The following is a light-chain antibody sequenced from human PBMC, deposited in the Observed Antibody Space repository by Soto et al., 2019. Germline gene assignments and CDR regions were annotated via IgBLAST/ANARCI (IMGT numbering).Light chain of an antibody. J-gene: IGLJ3*02. CDR2: EVS. V-gene: IGLV2-14*01. CDR3: SSYTSSSTWV. Sequence: QSVLTQPASVSGSPGQSITISCTGTSSDVGGYNYVSWYQQHPGKAPNLMIYEVSYRPSGVSNRFSASKSGNTASLTISGLQAEDEADYYCSSYTSSSTWVFGGGTKLTVL. CDR1: SSDVGGYNY.